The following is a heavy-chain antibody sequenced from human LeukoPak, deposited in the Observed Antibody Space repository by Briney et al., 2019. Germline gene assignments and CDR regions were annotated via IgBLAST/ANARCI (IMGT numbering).Heavy chain of an antibody. CDR1: GGSISSGGYY. D-gene: IGHD3-10*01. CDR3: ARVFFGSGSSPFDY. V-gene: IGHV4-31*03. J-gene: IGHJ4*02. CDR2: IYYSGST. Sequence: SETLSLTCTVSGGSISSGGYYWSWIRQHPGKGLEWIGYIYYSGSTYYNPSLKSRVTISVDTSKNQFSLKLSSVTAADTAVYYCARVFFGSGSSPFDYWGQGTLVTVSS.